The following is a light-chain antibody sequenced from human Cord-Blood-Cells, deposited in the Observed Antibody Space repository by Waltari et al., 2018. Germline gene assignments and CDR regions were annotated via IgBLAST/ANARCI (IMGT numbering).Light chain of an antibody. J-gene: IGKJ2*01. CDR1: QSVSSSY. CDR2: GAS. CDR3: QQYGSSPKYT. V-gene: IGKV3-20*01. Sequence: EIVLTQPPGTLPLSPGERATLSCRASQSVSSSYLAWYQQKPGQAPRLLIYGASSRATGIPDRFSGSGSGTDFTLTISRLEPEDFAVYYCQQYGSSPKYTFGQGTKLEIK.